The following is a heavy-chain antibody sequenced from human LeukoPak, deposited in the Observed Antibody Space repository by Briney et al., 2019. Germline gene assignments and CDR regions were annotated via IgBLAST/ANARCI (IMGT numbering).Heavy chain of an antibody. CDR3: ARDGGRFSAGH. CDR1: GYTFTNHY. V-gene: IGHV1-46*01. D-gene: IGHD1-26*01. Sequence: ASVKVSCKASGYTFTNHYMHWVRQAPGQGLEWGGIISPSGGGTIYAQQFQGRGTATRATSTSTDYMELRSLRSEDTAVYYCARDGGRFSAGHWGQGALVSVSS. CDR2: ISPSGGGT. J-gene: IGHJ4*02.